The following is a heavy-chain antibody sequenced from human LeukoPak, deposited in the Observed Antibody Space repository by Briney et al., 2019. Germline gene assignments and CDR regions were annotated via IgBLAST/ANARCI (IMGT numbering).Heavy chain of an antibody. Sequence: GGSLRLSCVASGFTFSRYDMHWVRQTTGKGLEWVSGIGTVDDTYYPGSVKGRFTISRENAKNSLYLQMNSLRAEDTAVYYCARDTLTHDYYFDYWGQGTLVTVSS. J-gene: IGHJ4*02. CDR1: GFTFSRYD. D-gene: IGHD3-3*01. CDR3: ARDTLTHDYYFDY. V-gene: IGHV3-13*01. CDR2: IGTVDDT.